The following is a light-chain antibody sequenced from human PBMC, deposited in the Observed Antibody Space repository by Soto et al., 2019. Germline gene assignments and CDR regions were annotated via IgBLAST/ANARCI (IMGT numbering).Light chain of an antibody. CDR1: SSDVGGYNY. CDR3: SSYTSSSSLV. J-gene: IGLJ2*01. V-gene: IGLV2-14*01. CDR2: DVS. Sequence: QSVLTQPASLSGSPGQSITISCTGTSSDVGGYNYVSWYQQHPGKVPKLMIYDVSNRPSGVSNRFSASKSDNTASLTISGLQAEDEGDYYCSSYTSSSSLVFGGVTKLTVL.